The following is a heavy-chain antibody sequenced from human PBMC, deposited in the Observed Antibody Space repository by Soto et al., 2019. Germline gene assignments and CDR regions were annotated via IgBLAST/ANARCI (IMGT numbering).Heavy chain of an antibody. D-gene: IGHD6-19*01. Sequence: EVQLLESGGGLVQPGGSLRLSCAASGFTFSSYAMSWVRQAPGKGLEWVSAISGSGGSTYYADSVKGRFTISRDNSKHTLYLHMNSLRAEDTAVYYCAKAGPPYLGEWLVPYYFDYWGQGTLVTVSS. J-gene: IGHJ4*02. CDR2: ISGSGGST. V-gene: IGHV3-23*01. CDR1: GFTFSSYA. CDR3: AKAGPPYLGEWLVPYYFDY.